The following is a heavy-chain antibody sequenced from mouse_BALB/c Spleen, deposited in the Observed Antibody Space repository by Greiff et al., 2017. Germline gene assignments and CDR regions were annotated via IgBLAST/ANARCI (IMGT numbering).Heavy chain of an antibody. V-gene: IGHV1S81*02. J-gene: IGHJ4*01. CDR2: INPSNGGT. CDR3: TRGSNYLAMDY. D-gene: IGHD2-5*01. CDR1: GYTFTSYY. Sequence: VQLQQSGAELVKPGASVKLSCKASGYTFTSYYMYWVKQRPGQGLEWIGEINPSNGGTNFNEKFKSKATLTVAKSSSTAYMQLSSLTSEDSAVYYCTRGSNYLAMDYWGQGTSVTVSS.